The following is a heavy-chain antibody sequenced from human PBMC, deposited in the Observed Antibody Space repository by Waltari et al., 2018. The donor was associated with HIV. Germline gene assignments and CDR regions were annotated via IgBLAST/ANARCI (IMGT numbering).Heavy chain of an antibody. CDR1: GYSFATYR. D-gene: IGHD6-19*01. Sequence: EVQLAQSGAEVKKPGESLKISCTGSGYSFATYRIGWVRQMPGKGLEWVGTIYPGDSDAKYSPSLQGQVVISTDKPTSTAYLRWSSLRASDSGIYYCARLYSTGRVDYWGQGTLVTVSS. CDR3: ARLYSTGRVDY. V-gene: IGHV5-51*01. J-gene: IGHJ4*02. CDR2: IYPGDSDA.